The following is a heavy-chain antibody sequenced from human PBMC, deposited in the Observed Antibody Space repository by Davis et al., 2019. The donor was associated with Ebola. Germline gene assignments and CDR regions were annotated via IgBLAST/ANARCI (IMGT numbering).Heavy chain of an antibody. V-gene: IGHV4-59*01. CDR2: IYYSGTT. CDR1: GGSISSYY. Sequence: MPSETLSLTCTVSGGSISSYYWSWIRQSPGKGLEWIGYIYYSGTTNYNPSLKSRVTISVDTSKNQFSLKLRSVTAADTAVYFCARASYDYTWGTYRYNGFDYWGQGTLVTVSS. D-gene: IGHD3-16*02. CDR3: ARASYDYTWGTYRYNGFDY. J-gene: IGHJ4*02.